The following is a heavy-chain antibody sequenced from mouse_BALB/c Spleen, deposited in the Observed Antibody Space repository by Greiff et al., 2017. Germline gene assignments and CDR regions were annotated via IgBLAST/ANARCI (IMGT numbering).Heavy chain of an antibody. V-gene: IGHV1-54*01. CDR3: ARATGTRYWYFDV. D-gene: IGHD4-1*01. CDR2: INPGSGGT. Sequence: VKLQESGAELVRPGTSVKVSCKASGYAFTNYLIEWVKKRPGQGLEWIGVINPGSGGTNYNEKFKGKATLTADKSSSTAYMQLSSLTSDDSAVYFCARATGTRYWYFDVWGAGTTVTVSS. J-gene: IGHJ1*01. CDR1: GYAFTNYL.